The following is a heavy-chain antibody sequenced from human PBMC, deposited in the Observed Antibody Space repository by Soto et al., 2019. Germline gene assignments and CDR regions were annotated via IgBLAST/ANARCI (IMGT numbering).Heavy chain of an antibody. V-gene: IGHV3-30-3*01. D-gene: IGHD3-22*01. CDR2: ISYGGVNK. CDR1: GFTFSTSV. J-gene: IGHJ4*02. Sequence: QVQLVESGGDVVQPGGYLRLSCAASGFTFSTSVMHSVRQAPGKGLEWMAIISYGGVNKYYADSVKGRFTISRDISESTLYLQMNSLRAEDTAVYYCAREEFEDGRGHFDYWGQGTLVSVSS. CDR3: AREEFEDGRGHFDY.